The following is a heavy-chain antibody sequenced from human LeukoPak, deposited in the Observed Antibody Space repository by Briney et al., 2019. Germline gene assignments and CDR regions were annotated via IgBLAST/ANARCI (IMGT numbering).Heavy chain of an antibody. J-gene: IGHJ4*02. CDR3: AKDGGLWVSAHWGDS. Sequence: GGSLRLSCAASGFTFSTYTMYWVRHPPGKRLEWVSIIGNNGGGIHYAHSVKVRFTVSRDNSKNTLFLQMNSLRAEDTAVYYCAKDGGLWVSAHWGDSWGRGTLVTVSS. CDR2: IGNNGGGI. CDR1: GFTFSTYT. D-gene: IGHD7-27*01. V-gene: IGHV3-23*01.